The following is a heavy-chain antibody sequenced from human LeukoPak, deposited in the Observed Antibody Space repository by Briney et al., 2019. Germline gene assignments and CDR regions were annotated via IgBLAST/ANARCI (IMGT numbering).Heavy chain of an antibody. V-gene: IGHV3-11*04. CDR3: ARVTGRGAFDI. D-gene: IGHD7-27*01. CDR1: GFTFSDYY. Sequence: PGGSRRLSVAASGFTFSDYYMSGIRQAPGKGLEWVSYISSSGSTIYYADSVKGRFTISRDNAKNSLYLQMNSLRAEDTAVYYCARVTGRGAFDIWGQGTMVTVSS. J-gene: IGHJ3*02. CDR2: ISSSGSTI.